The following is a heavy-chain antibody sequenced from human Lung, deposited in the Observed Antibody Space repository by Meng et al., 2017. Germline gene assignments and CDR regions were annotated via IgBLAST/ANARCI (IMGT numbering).Heavy chain of an antibody. Sequence: EVQLLEPGGGLVQPGGSPRLSGVASGFTFSSYAMTWVRQAPGKGLEWVSSISGSGGSTYYADSVRGRFTISRDNSKNTVYLQMNSLRAEDTAIYYCVRRIEYSSSSGYWGQGTLVTVSS. D-gene: IGHD6-6*01. J-gene: IGHJ4*02. CDR2: ISGSGGST. CDR3: VRRIEYSSSSGY. CDR1: GFTFSSYA. V-gene: IGHV3-23*01.